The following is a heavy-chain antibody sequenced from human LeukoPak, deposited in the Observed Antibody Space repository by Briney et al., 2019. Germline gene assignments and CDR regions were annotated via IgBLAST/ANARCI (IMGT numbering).Heavy chain of an antibody. D-gene: IGHD3-22*01. CDR2: IIPIFGTA. CDR1: GGTFSSYA. V-gene: IGHV1-69*05. CDR3: ARHSLYYYDSSGYSPPFDY. Sequence: SVKVSCKASGGTFSSYAISWVRQAPGQGLEWMGGIIPIFGTANYAQKFQGRVTITTDESASTAYMELSSLRSEDTAVYYCARHSLYYYDSSGYSPPFDYWGQGTLVTVSS. J-gene: IGHJ4*02.